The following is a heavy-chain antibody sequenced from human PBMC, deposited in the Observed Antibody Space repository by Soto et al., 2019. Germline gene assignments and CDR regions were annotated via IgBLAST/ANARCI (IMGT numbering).Heavy chain of an antibody. V-gene: IGHV3-33*01. CDR3: AGQYCSSASCYAIY. CDR2: IWSDGSKD. CDR1: GFTFSNYG. J-gene: IGHJ4*02. Sequence: QVQLVESGGGVVQPGRSLRLSCAASGFTFSNYGMHWFRQAPGQGLEWVAIIWSDGSKDYYADSVKGRFSISRDNSKNTLYLQMSSLRAEDTGVYYCAGQYCSSASCYAIYWGQGTQVTVSS. D-gene: IGHD2-2*01.